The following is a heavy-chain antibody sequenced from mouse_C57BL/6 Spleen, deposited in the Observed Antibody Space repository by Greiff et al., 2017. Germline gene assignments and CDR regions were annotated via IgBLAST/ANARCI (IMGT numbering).Heavy chain of an antibody. Sequence: VQLQQPGAELVMPGASVKLSCKASGYTFTSYWMHWVKQRPGQGLEWIGEIDPSDSYTNYNQKFKGKSTLTVDKSSSTAYMQLSSLTSEDSAVYYCARKGITRGFSYAMDYWGQGTSVTVSS. CDR2: IDPSDSYT. CDR3: ARKGITRGFSYAMDY. D-gene: IGHD2-4*01. J-gene: IGHJ4*01. V-gene: IGHV1-69*01. CDR1: GYTFTSYW.